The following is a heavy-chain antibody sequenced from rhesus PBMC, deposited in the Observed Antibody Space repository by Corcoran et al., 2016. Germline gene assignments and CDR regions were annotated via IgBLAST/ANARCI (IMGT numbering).Heavy chain of an antibody. V-gene: IGHV2-152*01. CDR2: IYWDDDK. D-gene: IGHD6-43*01. J-gene: IGHJ4*01. Sequence: QVTLKESGPALVKPPQTLPLTCTFSGFSLTPSGLGVGCIRQPPGKALEWLALIYWDDDKRYSTSLKSRRTISKDTSKNQVVLTMTNMDPVDTATYYCARGGVGAAADFDYWGQGVLVTVSS. CDR3: ARGGVGAAADFDY. CDR1: GFSLTPSGLG.